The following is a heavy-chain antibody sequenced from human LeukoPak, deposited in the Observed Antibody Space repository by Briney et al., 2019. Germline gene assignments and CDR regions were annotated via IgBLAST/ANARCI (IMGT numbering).Heavy chain of an antibody. J-gene: IGHJ5*02. CDR3: ARGPHAYCSGGSCYVSNWFDP. CDR1: GGTFSSYA. CDR2: IIPIFGTA. Sequence: GASVKVSCKASGGTFSSYAISWVRQAPGQGLEWMGRIIPIFGTANYAQKFQGRVTITTDESTSTAYMELSSLRSEDTAVYYCARGPHAYCSGGSCYVSNWFDPWGQGPLVTVSS. V-gene: IGHV1-69*05. D-gene: IGHD2-15*01.